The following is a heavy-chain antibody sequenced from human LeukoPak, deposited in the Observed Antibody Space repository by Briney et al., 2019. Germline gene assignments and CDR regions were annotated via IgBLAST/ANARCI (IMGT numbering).Heavy chain of an antibody. CDR1: GYTFTTYG. D-gene: IGHD2-2*01. CDR2: ISAYNGNT. Sequence: ASVKVSCKASGYTFTTYGISWVRQALGQGLEWMGWISAYNGNTNDAQKLQGRVTMTTDTSTSTAYMELRSLRSDDTAVYYCARAYCSSTSCYACDIWGQGTMVTVSS. J-gene: IGHJ3*02. V-gene: IGHV1-18*01. CDR3: ARAYCSSTSCYACDI.